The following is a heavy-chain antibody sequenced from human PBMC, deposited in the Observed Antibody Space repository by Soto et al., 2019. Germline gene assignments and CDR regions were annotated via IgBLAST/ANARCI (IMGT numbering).Heavy chain of an antibody. CDR3: ASGSYYDSSGYYSDDAFDI. Sequence: EVQLVESGGGLVQPGGSLRLSCAASGFTFSSYWMHWVRQAPGKGLVWVSRINSDGSSTSYADSVKGRFTISRDNAKNTLYLQMNSLRAEDTAVYYCASGSYYDSSGYYSDDAFDIWGQGTMVTVSS. D-gene: IGHD3-22*01. CDR2: INSDGSST. V-gene: IGHV3-74*01. J-gene: IGHJ3*02. CDR1: GFTFSSYW.